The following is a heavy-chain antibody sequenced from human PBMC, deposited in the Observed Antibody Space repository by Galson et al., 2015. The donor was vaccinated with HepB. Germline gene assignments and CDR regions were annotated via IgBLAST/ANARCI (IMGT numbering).Heavy chain of an antibody. CDR2: IYSAKNT. J-gene: IGHJ4*02. V-gene: IGHV3-66*01. CDR3: ARDYGGNYWEGFFDY. Sequence: SLRLSCAVSGFNVNTNHPNWVRQAPGKGLQWVSVIYSAKNTYYADSVKGRFTISRDDSKNTIYLHMNDLRGEDSATYYCARDYGGNYWEGFFDYWGLGTPVTVSS. D-gene: IGHD4-23*01. CDR1: GFNVNTNH.